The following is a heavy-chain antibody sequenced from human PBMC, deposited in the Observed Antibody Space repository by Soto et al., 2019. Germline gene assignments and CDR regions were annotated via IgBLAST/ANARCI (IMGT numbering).Heavy chain of an antibody. Sequence: PSETLSLTCTVSGGSISSYYGGWFRQPPGKGLEWIGYIYYSGSTTYHPSLKSRVTISVDTSKNQFSLNLTSVTAADTAVYSCARLGGYHHPLYLWARGSLAPVSS. CDR2: IYYSGST. J-gene: IGHJ4*02. D-gene: IGHD3-22*01. V-gene: IGHV4-59*08. CDR1: GGSISSYY. CDR3: ARLGGYHHPLYL.